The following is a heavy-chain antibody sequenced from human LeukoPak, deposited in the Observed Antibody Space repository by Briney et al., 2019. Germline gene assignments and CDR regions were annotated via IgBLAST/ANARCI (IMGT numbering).Heavy chain of an antibody. CDR1: GYTFTSYG. D-gene: IGHD2-8*01. CDR3: ARDFSPYCTNGICCTGKY. V-gene: IGHV1-18*01. Sequence: SVKVSCKASGYTFTSYGITWVRQAPGQGLEWMGWISGYNGGTNYAQKFQDRVTMTTDTSTSTAYMELRSLRSDDTAVYFCARDFSPYCTNGICCTGKYWGQGTLVTVSS. CDR2: ISGYNGGT. J-gene: IGHJ4*02.